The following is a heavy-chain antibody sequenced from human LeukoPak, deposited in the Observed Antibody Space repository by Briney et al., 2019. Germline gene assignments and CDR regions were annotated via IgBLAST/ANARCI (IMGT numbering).Heavy chain of an antibody. CDR2: IWYDGSDK. CDR3: ARGGRDFDY. V-gene: IGHV3-33*01. D-gene: IGHD1-26*01. J-gene: IGHJ4*02. CDR1: GFTFSSYG. Sequence: PGGSLRLSCAASGFTFSSYGMHWVRQAPGKGLEGVAVIWYDGSDKYYADSVKGRFTISRDNSKNTLYLQINSLRAEDTAVYYCARGGRDFDYWGQGTLVTVSS.